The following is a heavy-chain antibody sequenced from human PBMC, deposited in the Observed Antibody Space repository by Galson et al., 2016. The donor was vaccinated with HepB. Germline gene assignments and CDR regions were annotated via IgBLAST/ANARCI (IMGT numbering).Heavy chain of an antibody. D-gene: IGHD6-19*01. Sequence: SLRLSCAASGFDVSDNYISWVRQAPGKGLVWVSRVNIDESATDYADSVKGRFTISRDNAKKTLYLQMNSLRVEDTAVYYCVRASSAWYYYFDNWGQGTLLSVSS. CDR3: VRASSAWYYYFDN. J-gene: IGHJ4*02. CDR1: GFDVSDNY. V-gene: IGHV3-74*01. CDR2: VNIDESAT.